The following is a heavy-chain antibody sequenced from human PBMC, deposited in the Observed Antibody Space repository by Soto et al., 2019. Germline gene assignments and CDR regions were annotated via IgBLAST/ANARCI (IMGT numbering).Heavy chain of an antibody. V-gene: IGHV3-48*02. Sequence: GGSLRLSCAASGFSFSSYRMNWVRQAPGKGPEWLSYISSSSRTIYYADSVKGRFTISRDNAQNSLSLQMNSLRDEDTAIYYCARDWGYCSGGTCHYGMDVWGQGTTVTVS. J-gene: IGHJ6*02. CDR2: ISSSSRTI. CDR3: ARDWGYCSGGTCHYGMDV. CDR1: GFSFSSYR. D-gene: IGHD2-15*01.